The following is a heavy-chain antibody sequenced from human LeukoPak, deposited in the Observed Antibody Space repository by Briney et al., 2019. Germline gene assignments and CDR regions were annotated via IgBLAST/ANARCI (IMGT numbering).Heavy chain of an antibody. Sequence: ASVKVSCKASGYTFTSYYMHWVRQAPGQGLEWMGIINPSGGSTSYAQKFQGRVTMTRDTSTSTVYMELSSLRSEDTAVYYCAREAYSCGWQSRDAFDPWGQGTLVTVSS. CDR2: INPSGGST. J-gene: IGHJ5*02. D-gene: IGHD6-19*01. CDR3: AREAYSCGWQSRDAFDP. CDR1: GYTFTSYY. V-gene: IGHV1-46*01.